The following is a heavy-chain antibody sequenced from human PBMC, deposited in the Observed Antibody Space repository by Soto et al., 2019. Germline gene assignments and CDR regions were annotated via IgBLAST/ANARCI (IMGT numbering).Heavy chain of an antibody. CDR3: ARAGGDVDIVATILDY. V-gene: IGHV4-31*03. CDR2: IYYSGST. D-gene: IGHD5-12*01. J-gene: IGHJ4*02. Sequence: QVQLQESGPGLVKPSQTLSLTCTVSGGSISSGGYYWSWIRQHPGKGLEWIGYIYYSGSTYYNPSLKGRVTISVDTSKNQFSLKLSSVTAAGTAVYSCARAGGDVDIVATILDYWGQGTLVTVSS. CDR1: GGSISSGGYY.